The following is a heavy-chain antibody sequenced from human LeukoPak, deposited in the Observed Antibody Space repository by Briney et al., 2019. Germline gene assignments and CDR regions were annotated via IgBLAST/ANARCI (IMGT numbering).Heavy chain of an antibody. V-gene: IGHV1-46*01. J-gene: IGHJ4*02. Sequence: GASVKVSCKASGYTFTSYYMHWVRQAPGQGLEWMGIINPSGGSTSYAQKFQGRVTMTRDMSTSTVYMELSSLRSEDTAVYYCARDLIVASRIGIVGAPSYFDYWGQGTLVTVSS. CDR2: INPSGGST. CDR1: GYTFTSYY. CDR3: ARDLIVASRIGIVGAPSYFDY. D-gene: IGHD1-26*01.